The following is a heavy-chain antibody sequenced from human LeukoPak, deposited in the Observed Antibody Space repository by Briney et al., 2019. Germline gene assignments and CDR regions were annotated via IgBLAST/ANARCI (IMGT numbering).Heavy chain of an antibody. CDR2: INHSGST. CDR1: GGSFSGYY. D-gene: IGHD2/OR15-2a*01. V-gene: IGHV4-34*01. J-gene: IGHJ6*03. CDR3: ARSLSYYYYYMDV. Sequence: SETLSLTCAVYGGSFSGYYWSWIRQPPGKGLEWIGEINHSGSTNYNPPLKSRVTISVDTSKNQFSLKLSSVTAADTAVYYCARSLSYYYYYMDVWGKGTTVTVSS.